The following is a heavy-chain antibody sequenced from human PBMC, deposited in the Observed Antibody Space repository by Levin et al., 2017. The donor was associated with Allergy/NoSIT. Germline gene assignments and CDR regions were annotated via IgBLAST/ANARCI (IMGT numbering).Heavy chain of an antibody. CDR3: VRERVGYFDI. CDR2: MYHTGTI. CDR1: GFSITSDHS. V-gene: IGHV4-38-2*02. Sequence: SETLSLTCAVSGFSITSDHSWGWIRQSPGKGLGWIGSMYHTGTISYNPSLKSRVTKSRDTSTNQFSLNLSSVTAADTAVDFCVRERVGYFDIWGQGIMVTVST. D-gene: IGHD3-22*01. J-gene: IGHJ3*02.